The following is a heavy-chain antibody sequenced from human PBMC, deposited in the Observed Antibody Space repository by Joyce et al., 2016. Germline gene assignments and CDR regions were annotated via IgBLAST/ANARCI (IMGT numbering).Heavy chain of an antibody. Sequence: EVQLVQSGAEVKKPGEALTISCKGSGYSFNSYGIGGVRQTPEKGMEWMGIIYPVDSDTRYSPSFQGQVTISADKSIFTAYLQWSSLKASDTAMYYCASLPYDFWSGRRAFDYWGQGTLVTVSS. J-gene: IGHJ4*02. D-gene: IGHD3/OR15-3a*01. CDR2: IYPVDSDT. V-gene: IGHV5-51*01. CDR3: ASLPYDFWSGRRAFDY. CDR1: GYSFNSYG.